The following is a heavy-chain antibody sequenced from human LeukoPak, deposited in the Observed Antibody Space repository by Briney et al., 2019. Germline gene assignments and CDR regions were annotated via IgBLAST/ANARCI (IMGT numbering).Heavy chain of an antibody. CDR2: IHTDSGGT. V-gene: IGHV1-2*02. D-gene: IGHD2-21*01. J-gene: IGHJ4*02. CDR1: GYTFSDYY. CDR3: ARGAPLYCDGYNCYLFYFDY. Sequence: ASVKVSFKASGYTFSDYYIHWVRQAPGRGLEWMGWIHTDSGGTNYQQQFQGRITMTRETSITTAYMQLSSLTSDDMAVYFCARGAPLYCDGYNCYLFYFDYWGQGTLVTVSS.